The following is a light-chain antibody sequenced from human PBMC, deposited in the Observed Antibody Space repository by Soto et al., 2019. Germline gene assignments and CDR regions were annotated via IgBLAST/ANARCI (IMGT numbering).Light chain of an antibody. CDR2: EVS. CDR1: SSDVGGYNS. Sequence: QSALTQPPPASGSPGQSVTISCTGTSSDVGGYNSVSWYRQHPGKAPKLMIYEVSRRPSGVPDRFSASKSGNTASLTVSGLQAEDEADYYCSSYAGSDNYVVFGGGTKLTVL. J-gene: IGLJ2*01. CDR3: SSYAGSDNYVV. V-gene: IGLV2-8*01.